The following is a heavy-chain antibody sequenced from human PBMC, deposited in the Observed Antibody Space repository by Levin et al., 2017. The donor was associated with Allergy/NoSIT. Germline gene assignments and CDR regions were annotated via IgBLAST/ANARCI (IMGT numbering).Heavy chain of an antibody. CDR1: GGSISSSEYC. Sequence: PSETLSLTCTVSGGSISSSEYCWGWIRQPPGKGLEWIGNIFYSGTTYYNPSLKSRVTISVDTSKNQFSLKLKSGTAADTAVYFCAKRFSSSWSRGEAFDIWGQGTMVTVSS. CDR2: IFYSGTT. CDR3: AKRFSSSWSRGEAFDI. J-gene: IGHJ3*02. V-gene: IGHV4-39*01. D-gene: IGHD6-13*01.